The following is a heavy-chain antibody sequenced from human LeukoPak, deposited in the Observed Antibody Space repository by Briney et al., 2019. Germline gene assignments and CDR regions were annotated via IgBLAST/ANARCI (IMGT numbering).Heavy chain of an antibody. CDR2: INAGNGNT. V-gene: IGHV1-3*01. Sequence: ASVTVSCKASGYTFTSYAIHWVRQAPGQRLEWMGWINAGNGNTKYSQKFQGRVTITRVTSASTVYMELSSLRSEDTAVYYCARYGSVVDTAIFDYWGQGTLVTVSS. CDR3: ARYGSVVDTAIFDY. J-gene: IGHJ4*02. D-gene: IGHD5-18*01. CDR1: GYTFTSYA.